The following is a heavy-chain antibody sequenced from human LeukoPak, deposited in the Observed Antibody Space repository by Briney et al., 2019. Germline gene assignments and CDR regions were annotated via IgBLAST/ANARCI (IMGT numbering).Heavy chain of an antibody. D-gene: IGHD2-15*01. CDR3: ARDKDCSGGSCYSRGAFDI. V-gene: IGHV1-69*04. CDR2: IIPILGIA. J-gene: IGHJ3*02. Sequence: GASVKVSCKASGGTFSSYAISWVRQAPGQGLEWMGRIIPILGIANYAQKFQGRVTITADKSTSTAYMELSSLRSEDTAVYYCARDKDCSGGSCYSRGAFDIWGQGTKVTVSS. CDR1: GGTFSSYA.